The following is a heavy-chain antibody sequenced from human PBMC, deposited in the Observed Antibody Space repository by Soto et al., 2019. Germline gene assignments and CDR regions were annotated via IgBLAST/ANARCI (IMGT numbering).Heavy chain of an antibody. Sequence: GGSLRLSCAASGFTFSSYGMHWVRQAPGKGLEWVAVISYDGSNKYYADSVKGRFTISRDNSKNTLYLQMNSLRAEDTAVYYCAKDNGRWLQFYAFDIWGQGTMVTVSS. D-gene: IGHD5-18*01. CDR1: GFTFSSYG. CDR3: AKDNGRWLQFYAFDI. J-gene: IGHJ3*02. V-gene: IGHV3-30*18. CDR2: ISYDGSNK.